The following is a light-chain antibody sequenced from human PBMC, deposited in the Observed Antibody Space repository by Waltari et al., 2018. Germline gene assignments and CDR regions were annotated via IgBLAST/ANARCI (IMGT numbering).Light chain of an antibody. CDR2: RNK. J-gene: IGLJ3*02. V-gene: IGLV1-47*01. CDR1: RSNIGRNY. CDR3: AAWDDSLSGRV. Sequence: QSVLTQPPSASGTPGQRVTIACSGSRSNIGRNYVSWYQQPPGPAPKLLIYRNKQRPSGVPDRFSGSKSGTSASLAISGLRSEDEADYYCAAWDDSLSGRVFGGGTKVTVL.